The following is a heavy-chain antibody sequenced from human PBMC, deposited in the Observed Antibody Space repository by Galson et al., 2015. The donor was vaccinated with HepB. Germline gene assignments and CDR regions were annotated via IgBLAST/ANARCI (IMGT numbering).Heavy chain of an antibody. V-gene: IGHV3-23*01. J-gene: IGHJ4*02. D-gene: IGHD5-18*01. CDR1: GFTVSSNY. CDR2: ISGSDGST. Sequence: SLRLSCAASGFTVSSNYMSWVRQAPGKGLEWVSGISGSDGSTYYADSVKGRITISRDNSEHTLYLQMNSLRAEDTAIYYCAKGIYSAKGIYSYTYTDDYWGQGTLVTVSS. CDR3: AKGIYSAKGIYSYTYTDDY.